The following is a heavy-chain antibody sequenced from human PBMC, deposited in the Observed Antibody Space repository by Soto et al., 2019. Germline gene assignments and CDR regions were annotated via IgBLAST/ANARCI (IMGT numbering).Heavy chain of an antibody. J-gene: IGHJ4*02. V-gene: IGHV4-30-4*01. CDR2: IYYSGST. Sequence: SETLSLTCTVSGGSISSGDYYWSWIRQPPGKGLEWIGYIYYSGSTYYNPSLKSRVTISVDTSKNQFSLKLSSVTAADTAVYYCARATSTMIVVVITYFDYWGRGTLVPVSS. CDR1: GGSISSGDYY. D-gene: IGHD3-22*01. CDR3: ARATSTMIVVVITYFDY.